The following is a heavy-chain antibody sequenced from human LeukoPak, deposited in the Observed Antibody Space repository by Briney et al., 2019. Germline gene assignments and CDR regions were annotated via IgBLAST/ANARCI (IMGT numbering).Heavy chain of an antibody. CDR1: GFTFSNAW. CDR2: IKSKTDGGIT. D-gene: IGHD3-22*01. CDR3: TTYYYDSSGYYYFDY. J-gene: IGHJ4*02. V-gene: IGHV3-15*01. Sequence: GGSLRLSCAASGFTFSNAWMSWVRQAPGKGLEWVGRIKSKTDGGITDYAAPVKGRFTISRDDSKNTLYLQMNSLKTEDTAVYYCTTYYYDSSGYYYFDYWGQGTLVTVSS.